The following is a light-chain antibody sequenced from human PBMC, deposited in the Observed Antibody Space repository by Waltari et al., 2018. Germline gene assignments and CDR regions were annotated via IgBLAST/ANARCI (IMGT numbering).Light chain of an antibody. Sequence: QSALTQPPSASGSPGQSVTISCTGTSGDVGGYNSVSWYQQHPGKAPKLIIYEVTKRPSGVPDRFSGSKSGNTASLIVSGLQAEDEADYHCSSYADSDNLVFGGGTKLTVL. CDR1: SGDVGGYNS. J-gene: IGLJ3*02. CDR3: SSYADSDNLV. V-gene: IGLV2-8*01. CDR2: EVT.